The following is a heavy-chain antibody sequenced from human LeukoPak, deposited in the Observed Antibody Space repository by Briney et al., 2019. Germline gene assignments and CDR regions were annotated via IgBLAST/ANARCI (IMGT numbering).Heavy chain of an antibody. V-gene: IGHV3-23*01. CDR1: GFTFTSYA. CDR3: AKGGEDSGYNSHFDY. D-gene: IGHD5-24*01. Sequence: EGSLRLSCATSGFTFTSYALGWVRQAPGKGLEWVSVISGSGGSRYYGDSVKGRFTISRDNSKNLGYLEMNSLRAGDTAVYYCAKGGEDSGYNSHFDYWGQGTLVIVSS. J-gene: IGHJ4*02. CDR2: ISGSGGSR.